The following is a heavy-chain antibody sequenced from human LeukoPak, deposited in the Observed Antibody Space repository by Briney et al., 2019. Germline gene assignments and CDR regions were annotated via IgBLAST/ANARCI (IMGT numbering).Heavy chain of an antibody. CDR1: GYTFTSHY. D-gene: IGHD1-1*01. CDR2: ISPAGGGT. J-gene: IGHJ4*02. V-gene: IGHV1-46*01. CDR3: ARTTDYFDF. Sequence: GASVKVSCKASGYTFTSHYVHWVRQAPGQGLEWMGMISPAGGGTTYAQRFQGRVPMTRDMSTSTVYMQLSSLRSEDTAIYYCARTTDYFDFWGQGTLVTVSS.